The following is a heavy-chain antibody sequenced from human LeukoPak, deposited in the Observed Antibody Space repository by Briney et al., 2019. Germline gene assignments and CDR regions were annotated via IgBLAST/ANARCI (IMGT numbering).Heavy chain of an antibody. Sequence: ASVKVSCKASGYTFTSYYMHWVRQAPGEGLEWMGIINPTGGSTSYAQKFQGRVTMTRDTSTSTVYMELSSLRSEDTAVYYCAREAGNGEGYFDYWGQGTLVTVSS. D-gene: IGHD4-17*01. CDR2: INPTGGST. V-gene: IGHV1-46*01. CDR3: AREAGNGEGYFDY. J-gene: IGHJ4*02. CDR1: GYTFTSYY.